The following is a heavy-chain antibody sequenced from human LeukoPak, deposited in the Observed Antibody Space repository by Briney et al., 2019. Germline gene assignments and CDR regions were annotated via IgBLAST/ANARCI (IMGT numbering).Heavy chain of an antibody. CDR3: ATSHCSGGSCSDY. Sequence: PSETLSLTCAVYGGSFSGYYWSWIRQPPGKGLEWIGEINHSGSTNYNPSLKSRVTISVDTSKNQFSLKLSSVTAADTAVYYCATSHCSGGSCSDYWGQGTLVTVSS. CDR1: GGSFSGYY. D-gene: IGHD2-15*01. CDR2: INHSGST. V-gene: IGHV4-34*01. J-gene: IGHJ4*02.